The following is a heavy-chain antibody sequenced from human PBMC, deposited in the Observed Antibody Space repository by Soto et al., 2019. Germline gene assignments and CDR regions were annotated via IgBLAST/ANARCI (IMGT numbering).Heavy chain of an antibody. CDR1: GYTFTSYA. J-gene: IGHJ6*02. V-gene: IGHV1-3*01. D-gene: IGHD4-17*01. CDR2: INAGNGNT. Sequence: ASVKVSCKASGYTFTSYAMHWVRQAPGQRLEWMGWINAGNGNTKYSQKFQGRVTITRDTSASTAYMELSSLRSEDTAVYYCARDLSAYGDYVSFSGMDVWGQGTTVTVSS. CDR3: ARDLSAYGDYVSFSGMDV.